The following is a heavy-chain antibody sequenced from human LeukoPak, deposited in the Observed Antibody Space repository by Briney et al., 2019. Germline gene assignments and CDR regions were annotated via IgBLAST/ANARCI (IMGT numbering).Heavy chain of an antibody. V-gene: IGHV4-39*07. CDR3: ATTRGGSGWYPLDY. CDR1: GGSISSSSYY. J-gene: IGHJ4*02. D-gene: IGHD6-19*01. Sequence: SETLSLTCTVSGGSISSSSYYWGWIRQPPGKGLEWIGSIYYSGSTYYNPSLKSRVTISVDTSKNQFSLKLSSVTAADTAVYYCATTRGGSGWYPLDYWGQGTLVTVSS. CDR2: IYYSGST.